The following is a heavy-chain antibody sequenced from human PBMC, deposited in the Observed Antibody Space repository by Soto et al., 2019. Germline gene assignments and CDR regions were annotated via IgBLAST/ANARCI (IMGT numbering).Heavy chain of an antibody. CDR3: AGGGGTAAASGRGLRLPY. CDR2: INTNSSAT. Sequence: ASVKVSCKASGYTFTASYMHWVRQAPGQGLKYPGWINTNSSATNHAQESLGGVTMTRDAYIRTAYMELSNMGLDDSAVFFGAGGGGTAAASGRGLRLPYWGQGTLVTVSS. CDR1: GYTFTASY. V-gene: IGHV1-2*02. J-gene: IGHJ4*02. D-gene: IGHD6-13*01.